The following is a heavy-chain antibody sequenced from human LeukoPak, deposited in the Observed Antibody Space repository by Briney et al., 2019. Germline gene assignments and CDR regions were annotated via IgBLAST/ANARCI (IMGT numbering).Heavy chain of an antibody. CDR1: GYTFTNYL. V-gene: IGHV1-46*01. Sequence: ASVKVSCKASGYTFTNYLLHWVRQAPGQGPEWVGRIIPGGGSTNYAQKFRDRVTMTRDTSTSTVYMELSSLRSEDTAVYHCVREESGGYFDYWGLGTLVTVSS. CDR3: VREESGGYFDY. D-gene: IGHD2-8*02. CDR2: IIPGGGST. J-gene: IGHJ4*02.